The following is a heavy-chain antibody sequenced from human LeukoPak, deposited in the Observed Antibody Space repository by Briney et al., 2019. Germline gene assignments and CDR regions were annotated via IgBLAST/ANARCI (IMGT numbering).Heavy chain of an antibody. D-gene: IGHD3-3*01. Sequence: GGSLRLSCAASGFTFSSYGMHWVRQAPGKGLEWVAVISYDGSNKYYADSVKGRFTISRDNSKNTLYLQMNSLRAEDTAVYYCATLRGFSGLDYWGQGTLVTVSS. J-gene: IGHJ4*02. CDR1: GFTFSSYG. CDR3: ATLRGFSGLDY. V-gene: IGHV3-30*03. CDR2: ISYDGSNK.